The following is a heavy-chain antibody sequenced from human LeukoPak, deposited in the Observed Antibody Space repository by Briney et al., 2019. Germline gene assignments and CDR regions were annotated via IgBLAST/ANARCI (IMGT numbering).Heavy chain of an antibody. V-gene: IGHV3-21*01. CDR1: GFTFSSYS. D-gene: IGHD3-3*01. J-gene: IGHJ4*02. Sequence: GGSLRLSCAASGFTFSSYSMNWVRQAPGKGLEWVSSISSSSSYIYYADSVKGRFTISRDNAKNSLYLQMNSLRAEDTVVYYCARDPTYDFWSGYHLDYWGQGTLVTVSS. CDR3: ARDPTYDFWSGYHLDY. CDR2: ISSSSSYI.